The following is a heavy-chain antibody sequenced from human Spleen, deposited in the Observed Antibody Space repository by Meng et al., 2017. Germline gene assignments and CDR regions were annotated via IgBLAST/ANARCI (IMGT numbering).Heavy chain of an antibody. J-gene: IGHJ4*02. D-gene: IGHD6-13*01. CDR2: IDPKSGDT. V-gene: IGHV1-2*06. CDR1: GYNFPDYW. CDR3: ARDEDISAAGKLFGDY. Sequence: GRLVESGAEVKTPWASVKVPCKPSGYNFPDYWLHWVRRAPGQGLEWMGRIDPKSGDTHYAQRFQGRVTMTGDTSISTAYMELSGLRSDDTAMYYCARDEDISAAGKLFGDYWGQGTLVTVSS.